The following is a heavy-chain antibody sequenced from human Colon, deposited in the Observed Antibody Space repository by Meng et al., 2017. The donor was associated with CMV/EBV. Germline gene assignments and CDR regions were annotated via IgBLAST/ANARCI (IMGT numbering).Heavy chain of an antibody. CDR3: TSRRYSSSPYYFDF. D-gene: IGHD6-13*01. CDR2: IRSKSYDDAT. Sequence: SGFTFGAYARQWVRQASGEGMEWIGRIRSKSYDDATTYGAFVKGRFTIARDDSKDTAYLQMNSLKAEDTAVYYCTSRRYSSSPYYFDFWGLGTLVTVSS. J-gene: IGHJ4*02. V-gene: IGHV3-73*01. CDR1: GFTFGAYA.